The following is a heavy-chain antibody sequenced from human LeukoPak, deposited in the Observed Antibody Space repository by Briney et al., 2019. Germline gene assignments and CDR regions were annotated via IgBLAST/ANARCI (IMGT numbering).Heavy chain of an antibody. CDR1: GFTFSDYV. Sequence: LAGGSLRLSCVASGFTFSDYVIHWVRQAPEKGLEWVSTISHSGGGTYYAESVKGRFSISRDNSKNTLYLQMDSLRGEDTAVYYCAKDFRIGYSAHFDYWGQGALVTVSS. J-gene: IGHJ4*02. CDR3: AKDFRIGYSAHFDY. V-gene: IGHV3-23*01. CDR2: ISHSGGGT. D-gene: IGHD2-21*01.